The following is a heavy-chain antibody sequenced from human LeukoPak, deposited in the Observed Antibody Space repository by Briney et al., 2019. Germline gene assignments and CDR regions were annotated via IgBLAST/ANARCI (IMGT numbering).Heavy chain of an antibody. J-gene: IGHJ5*02. V-gene: IGHV3-21*01. Sequence: SGGSLRLSCTASGFTFSSYSMNWVRQAPGKGLEWVSSISTSSSYIYYADSVKGRFTISRDNARNSLYLQMNTLRAEDTAVYSCARGADGVSSNSRGWFDPWGQGTLVTVSS. CDR3: ARGADGVSSNSRGWFDP. CDR1: GFTFSSYS. CDR2: ISTSSSYI. D-gene: IGHD2-15*01.